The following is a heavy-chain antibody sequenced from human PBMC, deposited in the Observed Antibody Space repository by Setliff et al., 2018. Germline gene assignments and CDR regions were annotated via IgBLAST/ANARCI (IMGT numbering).Heavy chain of an antibody. J-gene: IGHJ6*02. CDR2: THIDGITV. V-gene: IGHV3-48*03. CDR1: GFSFSRYE. Sequence: GGSLRLSCAASGFSFSRYEMIWVRQAPGKGLEWVSKTHIDGITVYSDSVRGRFTISRDNSKNSLYLQINSLRAEDTAVYYCARDGVYYGMDVWGQGTTVTVSS. CDR3: ARDGVYYGMDV.